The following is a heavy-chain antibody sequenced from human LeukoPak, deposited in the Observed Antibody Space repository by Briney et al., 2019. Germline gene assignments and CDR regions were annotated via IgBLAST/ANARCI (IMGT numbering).Heavy chain of an antibody. CDR1: GFTFDDYA. CDR2: ISWNSGRT. J-gene: IGHJ3*02. Sequence: GRSLRLSCVAPGFTFDDYAMHWVRQGPGMGLEWVSGISWNSGRTDYADSVKGRFTISRDNAKNSLYLQMNTLRPEDMALYYCVKDRSYSSTFGFDMWGQGTMVTVSS. D-gene: IGHD6-13*01. V-gene: IGHV3-9*03. CDR3: VKDRSYSSTFGFDM.